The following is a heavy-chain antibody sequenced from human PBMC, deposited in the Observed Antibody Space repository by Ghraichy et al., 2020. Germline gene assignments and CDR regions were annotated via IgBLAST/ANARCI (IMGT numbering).Heavy chain of an antibody. CDR3: ARSGGDYGGFDY. CDR2: INSDGSST. Sequence: GGSLRLSCAVSGFTFSSYWMHWVRQAPGKGLVWVSRINSDGSSTSYAESVRGRFTISRDNAKNTLYVQMNSLRAEDTAVYYCARSGGDYGGFDYWGQGTLVTVSS. J-gene: IGHJ4*02. D-gene: IGHD4-23*01. V-gene: IGHV3-74*01. CDR1: GFTFSSYW.